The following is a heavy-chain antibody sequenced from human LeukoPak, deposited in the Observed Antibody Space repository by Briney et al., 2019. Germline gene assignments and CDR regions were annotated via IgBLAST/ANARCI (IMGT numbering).Heavy chain of an antibody. D-gene: IGHD1-26*01. CDR3: ASIRSGSYRNFDY. CDR2: IIPIFGTA. V-gene: IGHV1-69*01. CDR1: GGTFSSYA. J-gene: IGHJ4*02. Sequence: SVKVSCKASGGTFSSYAISWVRQAPGQALEWMGGIIPIFGTANYAQKFQGRVTITADESTSTAYMELSSLRSEDTAVYYCASIRSGSYRNFDYWGQGTLVTVSS.